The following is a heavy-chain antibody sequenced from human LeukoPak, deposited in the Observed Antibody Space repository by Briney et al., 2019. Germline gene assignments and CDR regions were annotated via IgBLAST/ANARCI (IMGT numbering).Heavy chain of an antibody. CDR3: AAPRPYCSSTSCHSYYYYGMGV. D-gene: IGHD2-2*01. V-gene: IGHV3-23*01. CDR1: GFTFSSYA. Sequence: GGSLRLSCAASGFTFSSYAMSWVRQAPGKGLEWVSAISGSGGSTYYADSVKGRFTISRDNSKNTLYLQMNSLRAEDTAVYYCAAPRPYCSSTSCHSYYYYGMGVWGQGTTVTVSS. J-gene: IGHJ6*02. CDR2: ISGSGGST.